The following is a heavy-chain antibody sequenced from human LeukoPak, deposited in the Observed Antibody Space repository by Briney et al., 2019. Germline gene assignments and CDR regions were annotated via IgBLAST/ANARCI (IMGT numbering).Heavy chain of an antibody. Sequence: GGSLRLSCAASGFTFSSYSMNWVRQAPGKGLEWVSYISSSSTIYYADSVKGRFTISRDNAKNSLYLQMNSLRAEDTAVYYCARRAMVKGVDYWGQGTLVTVSS. D-gene: IGHD5-18*01. CDR3: ARRAMVKGVDY. J-gene: IGHJ4*02. CDR2: ISSSSTI. V-gene: IGHV3-48*01. CDR1: GFTFSSYS.